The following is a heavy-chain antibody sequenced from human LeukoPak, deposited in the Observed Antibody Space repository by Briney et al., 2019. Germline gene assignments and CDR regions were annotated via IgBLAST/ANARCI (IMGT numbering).Heavy chain of an antibody. CDR3: ARDAVDTAMVSLF. CDR2: MNPNSGNT. V-gene: IGHV1-8*01. Sequence: ASVKVSCKASGYTFTSYDINWVRQATGQGLEWMGWMNPNSGNTGYAQKFQGRVTMTRNTSISTAYMELSSLRSEDTAVYYCARDAVDTAMVSLFWGQGTLVTVSS. CDR1: GYTFTSYD. J-gene: IGHJ4*02. D-gene: IGHD5-18*01.